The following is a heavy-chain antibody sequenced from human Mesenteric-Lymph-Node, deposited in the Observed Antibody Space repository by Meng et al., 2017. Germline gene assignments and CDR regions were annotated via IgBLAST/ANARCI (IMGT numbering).Heavy chain of an antibody. CDR3: ARGFLSFVRVFDY. CDR1: GGSFSGYY. Sequence: QGQLQALGAGLVKPSETLSLTRAVYGGSFSGYYWSWIRQPPGKGLEWIGEINHSGSTNYNPSLKSRVTISVDTSKNQFSLKLSSVTAADTAVYYCARGFLSFVRVFDYWGQGTLVTVSS. J-gene: IGHJ4*02. D-gene: IGHD2/OR15-2a*01. V-gene: IGHV4-34*01. CDR2: INHSGST.